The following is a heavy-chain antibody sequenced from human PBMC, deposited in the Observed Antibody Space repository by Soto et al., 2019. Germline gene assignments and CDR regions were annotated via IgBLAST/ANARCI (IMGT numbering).Heavy chain of an antibody. Sequence: PGESLKISCKGSGYKFNSYWIAWVRQMPGKGLEWMGIIYPGDSDTRYSPSFQGQVTISADKSISSAFLQWSSLKASDTAIYYCARRWYCGVYWAFDIWGQGTMVTVSS. CDR3: ARRWYCGVYWAFDI. CDR2: IYPGDSDT. J-gene: IGHJ3*02. D-gene: IGHD2-21*01. CDR1: GYKFNSYW. V-gene: IGHV5-51*01.